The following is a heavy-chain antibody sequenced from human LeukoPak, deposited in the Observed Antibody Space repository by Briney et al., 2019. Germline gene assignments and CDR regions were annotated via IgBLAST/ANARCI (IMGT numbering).Heavy chain of an antibody. CDR2: IISIFGTV. CDR1: RGTFRSYA. J-gene: IGHJ5*02. CDR3: AREGVGGTLKYQLLKYWFDP. Sequence: SVKVSCKASRGTFRSYAINWVRQAPGQGLEWMGGIISIFGTVNYAQKFQGRVTITADESTSTAYMELSSLRSEDTAVYYCAREGVGGTLKYQLLKYWFDPWGQGTLVTVSS. V-gene: IGHV1-69*13. D-gene: IGHD2-2*01.